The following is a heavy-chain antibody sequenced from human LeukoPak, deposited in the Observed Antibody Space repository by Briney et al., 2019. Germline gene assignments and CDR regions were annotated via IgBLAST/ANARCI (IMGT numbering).Heavy chain of an antibody. CDR2: ISAYNGNT. D-gene: IGHD3-10*01. V-gene: IGHV1-18*01. CDR1: GYTFTSYG. J-gene: IGHJ5*02. Sequence: ASVKVSCKASGYTFTSYGISWVRQAPGQGLEWMGWISAYNGNTNYAQKLQGRVTMTTDTSTSTAYMELRSLRSDDTAVYYCARATLLFGELFPNWFDPWGQGTLVTVSS. CDR3: ARATLLFGELFPNWFDP.